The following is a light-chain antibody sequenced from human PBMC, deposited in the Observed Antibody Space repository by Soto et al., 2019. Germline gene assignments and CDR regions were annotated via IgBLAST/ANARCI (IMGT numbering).Light chain of an antibody. CDR2: AAS. CDR3: QQSYSTRRT. CDR1: QSISSY. J-gene: IGKJ1*01. V-gene: IGKV1-39*01. Sequence: DIKMTLSPSSLSASVEDRVTITCRASQSISSYLNWYQQKPGKAPKLLIYAASSLQSGVPSRFSGSGSGTDFTLTISSLQPEDFATYYCQQSYSTRRTSGHGSKV.